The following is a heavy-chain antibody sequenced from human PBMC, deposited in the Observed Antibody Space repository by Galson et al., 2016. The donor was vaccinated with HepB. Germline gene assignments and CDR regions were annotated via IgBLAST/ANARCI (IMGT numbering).Heavy chain of an antibody. D-gene: IGHD6-13*01. CDR2: TSYDGSNK. J-gene: IGHJ6*02. CDR3: AKGKGVGIEATGSPYYYALDV. Sequence: SLRLSCAASGFMFSNYGMHWVRQAPGKGLEWVALTSYDGSNKKYADSVRGRFTITRDNSTNTLYLQMNSLRGEDTAVYYCAKGKGVGIEATGSPYYYALDVWGQGTTVSGSS. CDR1: GFMFSNYG. V-gene: IGHV3-30*18.